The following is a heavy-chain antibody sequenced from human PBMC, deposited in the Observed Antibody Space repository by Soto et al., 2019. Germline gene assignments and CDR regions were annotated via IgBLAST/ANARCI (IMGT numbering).Heavy chain of an antibody. D-gene: IGHD3-10*01. CDR1: GGSISSSNW. J-gene: IGHJ6*02. V-gene: IGHV4-4*02. CDR2: IYHSGST. Sequence: LSLTCAVSGGSISSSNWWSWVRQPPGKGLEWIGEIYHSGSTNYNPSLKSRVTISIDKSTNQFSLKLSSVTAADTAVYYCARALYYGSGSYYYYGMDVWGQGTTVTVSS. CDR3: ARALYYGSGSYYYYGMDV.